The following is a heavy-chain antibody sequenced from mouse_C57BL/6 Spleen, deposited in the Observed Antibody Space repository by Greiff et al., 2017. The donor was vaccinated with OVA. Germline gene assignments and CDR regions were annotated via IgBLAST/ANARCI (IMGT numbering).Heavy chain of an antibody. CDR3: ARLTAQATFDY. D-gene: IGHD3-2*02. CDR2: INPNNGGT. Sequence: VQLKESGPELVKPGASVKIPCKASGYTFTDYNMDWVKQSHGKSLEWIGDINPNNGGTIYNQKFKGKATLTVDKSSSTAYMELRSLTSEDTAVYYCARLTAQATFDYWGQGTTLTVSS. CDR1: GYTFTDYN. V-gene: IGHV1-18*01. J-gene: IGHJ2*01.